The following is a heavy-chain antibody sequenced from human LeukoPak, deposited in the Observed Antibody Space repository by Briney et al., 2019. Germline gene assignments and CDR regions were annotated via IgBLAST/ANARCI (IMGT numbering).Heavy chain of an antibody. CDR2: ISGSGGST. CDR3: AKATDILTGFADY. J-gene: IGHJ4*02. D-gene: IGHD3-9*01. V-gene: IGHV3-23*01. Sequence: GGSLRLSCAASGFTFSSYGMSWVRQAPGKGLEWVSAISGSGGSTYYAGSVKGRFTISRDNSKNTLYLQMNSLRAEDTAVYYCAKATDILTGFADYWGQGTLVTVSS. CDR1: GFTFSSYG.